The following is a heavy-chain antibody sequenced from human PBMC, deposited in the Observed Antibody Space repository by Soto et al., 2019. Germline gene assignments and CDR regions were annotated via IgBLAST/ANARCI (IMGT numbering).Heavy chain of an antibody. D-gene: IGHD2-2*01. Sequence: LRLSCEASGFTFSRYGMNWVRQAPGKGLEWVAVISYDGSNKYYADSVEGRFTISRDSSKNTRYLQMNSLRAEDTAVYYCAKDIVVVAAASPLDYYYGMDVWGQGTTVTVSS. V-gene: IGHV3-30*18. CDR2: ISYDGSNK. CDR1: GFTFSRYG. J-gene: IGHJ6*02. CDR3: AKDIVVVAAASPLDYYYGMDV.